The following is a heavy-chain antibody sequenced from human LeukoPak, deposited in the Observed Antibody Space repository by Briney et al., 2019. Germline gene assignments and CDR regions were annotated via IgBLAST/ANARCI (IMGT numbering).Heavy chain of an antibody. V-gene: IGHV4-34*01. CDR2: IYHSGST. Sequence: PSETLSLTCAVYGGSFSGYYWSWIRQPPGKGPEWIGEIYHSGSTNYNPSLKSRVTISVDKSKNQFSLKLSSVTAADTAVYYCARRALVCSGGSCKPYYYGMDVWGQGTTVTVSS. CDR3: ARRALVCSGGSCKPYYYGMDV. D-gene: IGHD2-15*01. CDR1: GGSFSGYY. J-gene: IGHJ6*02.